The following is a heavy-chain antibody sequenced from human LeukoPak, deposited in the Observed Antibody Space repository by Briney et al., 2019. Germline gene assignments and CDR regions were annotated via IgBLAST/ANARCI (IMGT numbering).Heavy chain of an antibody. CDR2: IKQDGSEK. V-gene: IGHV3-7*01. Sequence: GGSLRLSCAASGFTFSSYWMSWVRQAPGKGLEWVANIKQDGSEKYYVDSVKGRFTISRDNAKNSLYLQMNSLRAEDTAVYYCARAREEAPGLPYYYYYYMDVWGKGTTVTISS. CDR1: GFTFSSYW. J-gene: IGHJ6*03. CDR3: ARAREEAPGLPYYYYYYMDV. D-gene: IGHD3-16*01.